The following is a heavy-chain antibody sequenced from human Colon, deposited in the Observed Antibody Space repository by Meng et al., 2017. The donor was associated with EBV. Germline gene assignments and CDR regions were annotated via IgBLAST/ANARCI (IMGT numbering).Heavy chain of an antibody. V-gene: IGHV4-39*01. Sequence: QVQLQESGPGLVKPSETLSLTCTVSGGSIRSGPYCWAWIRQPPGKGLEWIGSINYSGSTYYNPSLKSRVTISVDSSKNQFSLKLTSVTAADTSLYYCASYTSFSGSYYNGIDYWGQGTLVTVSS. CDR3: ASYTSFSGSYYNGIDY. D-gene: IGHD3-10*01. CDR2: INYSGST. CDR1: GGSIRSGPYC. J-gene: IGHJ4*02.